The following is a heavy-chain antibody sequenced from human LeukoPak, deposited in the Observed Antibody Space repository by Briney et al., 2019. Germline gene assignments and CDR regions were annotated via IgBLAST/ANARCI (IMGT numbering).Heavy chain of an antibody. Sequence: GASVKVSCKASGYTFTSYAMHWVRQAPGQRLEWMGWINAGNGNTKYSQEFQGGVTITRDTSASTAYMELSSLRSEDMAVYYCARSYCSGGSCSIYYYYYMDVWGKGTTVTVSS. V-gene: IGHV1-3*03. J-gene: IGHJ6*03. CDR3: ARSYCSGGSCSIYYYYYMDV. CDR1: GYTFTSYA. D-gene: IGHD2-15*01. CDR2: INAGNGNT.